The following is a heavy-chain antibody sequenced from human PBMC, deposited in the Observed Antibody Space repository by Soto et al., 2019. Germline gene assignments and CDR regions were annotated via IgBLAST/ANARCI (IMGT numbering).Heavy chain of an antibody. D-gene: IGHD2-15*01. J-gene: IGHJ6*02. CDR3: ARGCSGGSCYSTYYYYGMDV. CDR1: GFTFSSYG. CDR2: IWYDGSNK. V-gene: IGHV3-33*01. Sequence: QVQLVESGGGVVQPGRSLRLSCAASGFTFSSYGMHWVRQAPGKGLEWVAVIWYDGSNKYYADSVKGRFTISRDNSKNTLYLQMNCLRAEDTAVYYCARGCSGGSCYSTYYYYGMDVWGQGTTVTVSS.